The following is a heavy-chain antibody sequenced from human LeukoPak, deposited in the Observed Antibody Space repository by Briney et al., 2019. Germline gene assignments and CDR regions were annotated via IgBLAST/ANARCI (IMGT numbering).Heavy chain of an antibody. CDR3: ARGKYSSGWYRETYYFDY. CDR2: INHSGST. D-gene: IGHD6-19*01. CDR1: GGSFSGYY. J-gene: IGHJ4*02. V-gene: IGHV4-34*01. Sequence: PSETLSLTCAVYGGSFSGYYWSWIRQPPGKGLEWIGEINHSGSTNYNPSLKSRVTISVDTSKNQFSLKLSSVTAADTAVYYCARGKYSSGWYRETYYFDYWGQGTLVTVSS.